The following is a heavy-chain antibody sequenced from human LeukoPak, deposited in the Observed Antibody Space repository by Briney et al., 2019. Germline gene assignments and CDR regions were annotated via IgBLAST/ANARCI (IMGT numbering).Heavy chain of an antibody. CDR2: ISNNGGYT. Sequence: GGSLRLSCAASGFTFSSSAMSWFRQAPGKGLEWVSAISNNGGYTYYADSVKGRFTISRDNSKNTLYLQMNSLRAEDTAVYYCAKEGQQLEEVDYWGQGTLVTVSS. V-gene: IGHV3-23*01. CDR3: AKEGQQLEEVDY. CDR1: GFTFSSSA. J-gene: IGHJ4*02. D-gene: IGHD6-13*01.